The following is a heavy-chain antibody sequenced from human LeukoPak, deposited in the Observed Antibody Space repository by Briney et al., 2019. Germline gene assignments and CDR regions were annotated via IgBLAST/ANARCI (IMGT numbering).Heavy chain of an antibody. V-gene: IGHV3-21*01. Sequence: GGSLRLSCAASGFTFSSYSMNWVRQAPGKGLEWVSSISSSSSYIYYADSVKGRFTISRDNAKNSLYLQMNSLRAEDTAVYYCAREGRIDYGDYADYFDYWGQGTLVTVSS. CDR3: AREGRIDYGDYADYFDY. J-gene: IGHJ4*02. D-gene: IGHD4-17*01. CDR1: GFTFSSYS. CDR2: ISSSSSYI.